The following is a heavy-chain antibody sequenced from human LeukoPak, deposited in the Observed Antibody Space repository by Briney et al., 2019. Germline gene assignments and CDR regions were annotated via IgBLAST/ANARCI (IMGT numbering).Heavy chain of an antibody. CDR2: IDPSDSYI. V-gene: IGHV5-10-1*01. Sequence: GASLRISYKASGSRFTSYWISWGRPTPGKGLEWMGKIDPSDSYINYSPSFQGHVTISADKSITTAYLQWSSLESSDTAMYYCARHYGSGRTMGYWGQGTLVTVSS. CDR3: ARHYGSGRTMGY. CDR1: GSRFTSYW. J-gene: IGHJ4*02. D-gene: IGHD3-10*01.